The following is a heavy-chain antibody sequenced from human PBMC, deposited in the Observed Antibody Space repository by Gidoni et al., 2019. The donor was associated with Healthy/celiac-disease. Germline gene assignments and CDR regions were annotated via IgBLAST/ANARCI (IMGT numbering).Heavy chain of an antibody. Sequence: QVQLVQSGAEVNKPGASVKVSCKVSGYTLTELSMHWVRQAPGKGLEWMGGFDPEDGETIYAQKFQGRVTMTEDTSTDTAYMELSSLRSEDTAVYYCATGIFRTGYSSSWYRNGMDVWGQGTTVTVSS. CDR3: ATGIFRTGYSSSWYRNGMDV. J-gene: IGHJ6*02. CDR1: GYTLTELS. V-gene: IGHV1-24*01. D-gene: IGHD6-13*01. CDR2: FDPEDGET.